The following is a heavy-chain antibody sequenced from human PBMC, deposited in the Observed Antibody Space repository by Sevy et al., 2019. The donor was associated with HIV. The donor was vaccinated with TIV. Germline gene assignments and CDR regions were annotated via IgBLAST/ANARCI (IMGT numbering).Heavy chain of an antibody. V-gene: IGHV4-39*01. CDR1: GGSISSSSYY. D-gene: IGHD3-10*01. J-gene: IGHJ4*02. Sequence: SETLSLTCTVSGGSISSSSYYWGWIRQPPGKGLEWIGGIYYSGSTYYNPSLKSRVTISVDTSKNQFSLKLSSVTAADTAVYYCADVDGEFVDYWGQGTLVTVSS. CDR3: ADVDGEFVDY. CDR2: IYYSGST.